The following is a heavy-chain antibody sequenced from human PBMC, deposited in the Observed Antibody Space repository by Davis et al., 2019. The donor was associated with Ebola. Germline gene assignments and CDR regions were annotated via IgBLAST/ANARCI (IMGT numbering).Heavy chain of an antibody. Sequence: AASVKVSCKVFGYTLSEFSMHWVRQAPGGGLEWMGGFDPEHGGHRYAQKLQGRVIMTEETLTNIAYMELSGLTSEDTAVYYCSPDPVLTAKYVWGQGTLVSVSS. CDR2: FDPEHGGH. V-gene: IGHV1-24*01. CDR1: GYTLSEFS. CDR3: SPDPVLTAKYV. J-gene: IGHJ4*02. D-gene: IGHD4/OR15-4a*01.